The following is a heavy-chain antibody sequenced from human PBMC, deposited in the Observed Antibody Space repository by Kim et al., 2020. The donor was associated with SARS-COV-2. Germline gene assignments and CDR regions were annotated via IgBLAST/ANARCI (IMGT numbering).Heavy chain of an antibody. J-gene: IGHJ3*02. CDR3: ARDRYRGAFDI. CDR1: GFTFSSYA. Sequence: GGSLRLSCAASGFTFSSYAMHWVRQAPGKGLEWVAVISYDGSNKYYADSVKGRFTISRDNSKNTLYLQMNSLRAEDTAVYYCARDRYRGAFDIWGQGTMATVSS. V-gene: IGHV3-30-3*01. CDR2: ISYDGSNK. D-gene: IGHD5-18*01.